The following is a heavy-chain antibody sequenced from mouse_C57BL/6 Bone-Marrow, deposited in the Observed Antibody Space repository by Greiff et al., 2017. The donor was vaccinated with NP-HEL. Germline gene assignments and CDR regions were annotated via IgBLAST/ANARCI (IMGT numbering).Heavy chain of an antibody. V-gene: IGHV1-63*01. Sequence: VQLQQSGAELVRPGTSVKMSCKASGYTFTNYWIGWAKQRPGHGLEWIGDIYPGGGYTNYNEKFKGKATLTADKSSSTAYMQFSSLTSEDSAIYYCARITTVVALYYYAMDYWGQGTSVTVSS. CDR3: ARITTVVALYYYAMDY. D-gene: IGHD1-1*01. J-gene: IGHJ4*01. CDR2: IYPGGGYT. CDR1: GYTFTNYW.